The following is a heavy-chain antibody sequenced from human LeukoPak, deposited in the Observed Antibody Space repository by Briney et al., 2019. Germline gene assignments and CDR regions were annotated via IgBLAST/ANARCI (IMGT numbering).Heavy chain of an antibody. CDR2: IYYSGST. CDR1: GGSISSSSHY. CDR3: ARAEGPFDY. V-gene: IGHV4-39*01. J-gene: IGHJ4*02. Sequence: SETLSLTCTVSGGSISSSSHYWGWIRQPPGKGLEWIGSIYYSGSTYYNPSLKSRVTISVDTSKNQFSLKLSSVTAADTAVYYCARAEGPFDYWGQGTLVTVSS.